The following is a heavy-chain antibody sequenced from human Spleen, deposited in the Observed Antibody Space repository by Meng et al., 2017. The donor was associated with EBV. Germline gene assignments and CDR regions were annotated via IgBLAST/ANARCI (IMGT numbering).Heavy chain of an antibody. D-gene: IGHD3-10*01. J-gene: IGHJ4*02. CDR2: LIHMCGAP. V-gene: IGHV1-69*12. CDR1: RGHISSDA. Sequence: VQLVRAGDAVRGAGAWFSVARTTSRGHISSDAISWVRQAPGQGLEWLGGLIHMCGAPNYAQKFQGRVTITADESTSTHYMELSSLRSEDTAVYYCASESGRGYTPNYWGQGTLVTVSS. CDR3: ASESGRGYTPNY.